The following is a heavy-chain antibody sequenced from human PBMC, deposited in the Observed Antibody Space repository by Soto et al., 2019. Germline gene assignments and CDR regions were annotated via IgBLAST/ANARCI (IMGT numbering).Heavy chain of an antibody. J-gene: IGHJ4*02. Sequence: EVQLVETGGGLIQPGGSLRLSCAASGFTVSSNYMSWVRQAPGKGLEWVSVIYSGGSTYYADSVKGRFTISRDNSKNTLYLQMNSLRDECTAVYYCARSPERAIFGVVHWGQGTLVPVSS. CDR2: IYSGGST. D-gene: IGHD3-3*01. CDR3: ARSPERAIFGVVH. V-gene: IGHV3-53*02. CDR1: GFTVSSNY.